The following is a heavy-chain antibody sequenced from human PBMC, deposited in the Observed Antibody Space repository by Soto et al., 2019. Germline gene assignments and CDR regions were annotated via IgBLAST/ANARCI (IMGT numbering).Heavy chain of an antibody. CDR1: GYTFTSYA. Sequence: ASVKVSCKASGYTFTSYAMHWVRQAPGQRLEWMGWINAGNGNTKYSQKFQGRVTITRDTSASTAYMELSSLRSEDTAVYYCARVVAATRGAFDIWGQGTMVTVSS. J-gene: IGHJ3*02. CDR2: INAGNGNT. D-gene: IGHD2-15*01. CDR3: ARVVAATRGAFDI. V-gene: IGHV1-3*01.